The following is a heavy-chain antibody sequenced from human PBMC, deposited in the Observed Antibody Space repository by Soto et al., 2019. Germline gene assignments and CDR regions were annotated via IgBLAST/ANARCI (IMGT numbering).Heavy chain of an antibody. Sequence: PSETLSLTCAVYGGSFSGYYWSWIRQPPGKGLEWIGEINHSGSTNYNPSLKSRVTISVDTSKNQFSLKLSSVTAADTAVYYCARDQEPLYYYYYYGMDVWGQGTTVTVSS. CDR1: GGSFSGYY. CDR2: INHSGST. CDR3: ARDQEPLYYYYYYGMDV. V-gene: IGHV4-34*01. J-gene: IGHJ6*02. D-gene: IGHD3-16*01.